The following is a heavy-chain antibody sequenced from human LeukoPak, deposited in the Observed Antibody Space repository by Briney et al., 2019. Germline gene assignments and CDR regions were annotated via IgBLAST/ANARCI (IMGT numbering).Heavy chain of an antibody. D-gene: IGHD6-13*01. V-gene: IGHV4-4*07. CDR3: ARGKQQLVHDYYYYYMDV. CDR2: ISTSGST. CDR1: GGSISSYY. J-gene: IGHJ6*03. Sequence: SETLSLTCTVSGGSISSYYWSWIRQPAGKGLEWIGRISTSGSTNYNPSLKSRVTMSVDTSKNQFSLKLSSVTAADTAVYYCARGKQQLVHDYYYYYMDVWGKGTTVTVSS.